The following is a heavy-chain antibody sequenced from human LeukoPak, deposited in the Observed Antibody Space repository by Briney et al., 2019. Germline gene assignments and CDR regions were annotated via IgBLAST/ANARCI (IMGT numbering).Heavy chain of an antibody. J-gene: IGHJ4*02. CDR3: ARSVAVADFDY. CDR2: INSGGSST. Sequence: PGGSLRLSCAASGFTFSSYWMHWVRQAPGKGLVWVSRINSGGSSTSYADSVKGRFTISRDNAKNTLYLQMNSLRAEDTAVYYCARSVAVADFDYWGQGTLVTVSS. CDR1: GFTFSSYW. V-gene: IGHV3-74*01. D-gene: IGHD6-19*01.